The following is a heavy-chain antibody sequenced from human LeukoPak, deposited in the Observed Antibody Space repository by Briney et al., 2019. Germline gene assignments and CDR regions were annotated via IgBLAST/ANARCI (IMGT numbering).Heavy chain of an antibody. J-gene: IGHJ4*02. V-gene: IGHV4-39*01. CDR2: IYYSGST. Sequence: PSETLSLTCTVSGGSISSSSYYWGWIRQPPGKGLEWIGSIYYSGSTYYNPSLKSRVTISVDTSKNQFSLKLRFVTAADTAVYYCARHPRWYSSGWLYYFDSWGQGTLVTVSS. CDR1: GGSISSSSYY. D-gene: IGHD6-19*01. CDR3: ARHPRWYSSGWLYYFDS.